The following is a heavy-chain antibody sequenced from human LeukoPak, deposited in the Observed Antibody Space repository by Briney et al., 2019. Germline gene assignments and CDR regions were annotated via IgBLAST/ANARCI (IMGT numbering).Heavy chain of an antibody. V-gene: IGHV4-38-2*02. CDR3: ARDSPSIFGVVIGDFDY. CDR1: GGSFSGYY. CDR2: IYHSGST. Sequence: SETLSLACAVYGGSFSGYYWGWIRQPPGKGLEWIGSIYHSGSTYYNPSLKSRVTISVDTSKNQFSLKLSSVTAADTAVYYCARDSPSIFGVVIGDFDYWGQGTLVTVSS. D-gene: IGHD3-3*01. J-gene: IGHJ4*02.